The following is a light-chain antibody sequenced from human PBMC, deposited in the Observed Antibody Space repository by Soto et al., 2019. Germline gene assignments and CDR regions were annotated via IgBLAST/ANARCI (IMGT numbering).Light chain of an antibody. Sequence: QSVLTQPPSVSAAPGQKVTISCSGSSSNIGNNYVSWYQQFPATAPKLLIYDSNMRPSGIPDRFSGSKSGTSATLGITGLLTGDEADYYCGTWDSSLSAVVFGGGTKLTVL. V-gene: IGLV1-51*01. CDR2: DSN. CDR3: GTWDSSLSAVV. J-gene: IGLJ2*01. CDR1: SSNIGNNY.